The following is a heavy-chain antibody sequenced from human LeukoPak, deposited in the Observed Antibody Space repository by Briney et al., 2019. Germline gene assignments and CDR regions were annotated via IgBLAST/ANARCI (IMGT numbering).Heavy chain of an antibody. D-gene: IGHD3-10*01. CDR2: MNPNSGNT. CDR1: GYTFTSYD. J-gene: IGHJ4*02. V-gene: IGHV1-8*01. CDR3: ARRPFGREGGRVFDY. Sequence: ASVKVSCKASGYTFTSYDINWVRQATGQGLGWMGWMNPNSGNTGYAQKFQGRVTMTRNTSISTAYMELSSLRSEDTAVYYCARRPFGREGGRVFDYWGQGTLVTVSS.